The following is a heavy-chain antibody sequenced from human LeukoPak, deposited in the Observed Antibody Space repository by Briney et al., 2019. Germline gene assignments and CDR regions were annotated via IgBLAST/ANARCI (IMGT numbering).Heavy chain of an antibody. CDR2: IYHSGST. CDR3: AGYCSGGRCSLFDY. CDR1: GGSISSGSYY. J-gene: IGHJ4*02. Sequence: SQTLSLTCTVSGGSISSGSYYWGWIRQPPGKGLEWIGSIYHSGSTYYNPSLKSRVTISIDTSKNQFSLKLRSVTAADTAVYYCAGYCSGGRCSLFDYWGQGTLVTVSS. D-gene: IGHD2-15*01. V-gene: IGHV4-39*07.